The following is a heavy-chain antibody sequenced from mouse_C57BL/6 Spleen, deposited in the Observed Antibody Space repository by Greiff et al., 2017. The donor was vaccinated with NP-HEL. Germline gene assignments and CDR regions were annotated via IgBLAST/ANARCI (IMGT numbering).Heavy chain of an antibody. CDR1: GFTFSDYG. V-gene: IGHV5-17*01. D-gene: IGHD1-1*01. CDR2: ISSGSSTI. CDR3: ARNGGSSYVYWYFDV. Sequence: DVKLVESGGGLVKPGGSLKLSCAASGFTFSDYGMHWVRQAPEKGLEWVAYISSGSSTIYYADTVKGRFTISRDNAKNTLFLQMTSLRSEDTAMYYCARNGGSSYVYWYFDVWGTGTTVTVSS. J-gene: IGHJ1*03.